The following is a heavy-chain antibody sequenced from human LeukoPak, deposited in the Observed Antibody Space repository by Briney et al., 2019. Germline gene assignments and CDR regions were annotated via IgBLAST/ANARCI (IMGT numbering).Heavy chain of an antibody. CDR2: INPSGGST. V-gene: IGHV1-46*01. CDR1: GYTFTSYY. Sequence: ASVKVSCKASGYTFTSYYMHWVRQAPGQGLEWMGIINPSGGSTSCAQKFQGRVTMTRDTSTSTVYMELSSLRSEDTAVYYCARDAQHHYGMDVWGQGTTVTVSS. J-gene: IGHJ6*02. CDR3: ARDAQHHYGMDV.